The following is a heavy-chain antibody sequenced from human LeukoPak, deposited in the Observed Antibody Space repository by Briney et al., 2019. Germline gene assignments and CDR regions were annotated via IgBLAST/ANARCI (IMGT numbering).Heavy chain of an antibody. J-gene: IGHJ4*02. CDR2: IYYSGST. V-gene: IGHV4-61*08. Sequence: PSQTLSLTCTVSGGSISSGGYYWSWIRQHPGKGLEWIGYIYYSGSTNYNPSLKSRVTISVDTSKNQFSLKLSSVTAADTAVYYCARADYSSSSWAYWGQGTLVTVSS. CDR3: ARADYSSSSWAY. D-gene: IGHD6-6*01. CDR1: GGSISSGGYY.